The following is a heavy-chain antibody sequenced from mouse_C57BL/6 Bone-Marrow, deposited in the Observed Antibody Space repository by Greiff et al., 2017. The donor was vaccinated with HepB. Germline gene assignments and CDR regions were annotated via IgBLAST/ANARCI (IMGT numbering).Heavy chain of an antibody. D-gene: IGHD1-1*01. Sequence: VKQSCKASGYTFTSYWMQWVKQRPGQGLEWIGEIDPSDSYTNYNQKFKGKATLTVDTSSSTAYMQLSSLTSEDSAVYYCARPEFITTVYAMDYWGQGTSVTVSS. CDR1: GYTFTSYW. CDR2: IDPSDSYT. CDR3: ARPEFITTVYAMDY. J-gene: IGHJ4*01. V-gene: IGHV1-50*01.